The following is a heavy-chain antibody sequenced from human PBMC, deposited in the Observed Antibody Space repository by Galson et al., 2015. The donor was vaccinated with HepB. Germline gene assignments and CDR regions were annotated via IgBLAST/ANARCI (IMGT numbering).Heavy chain of an antibody. CDR3: ARGSAVVVGYFDY. Sequence: SLGLSCAASGFTFSSYNMNWVRQAPGKGLEWVSSISSSSSYIYYADSVKGRFTISRDNAKNSLYLQMNSLRAEDTAVYYCARGSAVVVGYFDYWGQGTLVTVSS. J-gene: IGHJ4*02. CDR2: ISSSSSYI. D-gene: IGHD2-15*01. CDR1: GFTFSSYN. V-gene: IGHV3-21*01.